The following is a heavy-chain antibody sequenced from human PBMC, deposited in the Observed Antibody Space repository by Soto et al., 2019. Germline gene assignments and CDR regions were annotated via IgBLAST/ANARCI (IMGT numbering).Heavy chain of an antibody. CDR2: IIPIFGTA. CDR3: ARDRGPRSGYYPYWFDT. CDR1: GGTFSSYA. J-gene: IGHJ5*02. D-gene: IGHD3-22*01. Sequence: QVQLVQSGAEVKKPGSSVKVSCKASGGTFSSYAISWVRQAPGQGLEWMGEIIPIFGTANYEQKCQCRVTITADESTSTAYMELSSLRSEDTAVYYCARDRGPRSGYYPYWFDTWGKGTLVTVSS. V-gene: IGHV1-69*12.